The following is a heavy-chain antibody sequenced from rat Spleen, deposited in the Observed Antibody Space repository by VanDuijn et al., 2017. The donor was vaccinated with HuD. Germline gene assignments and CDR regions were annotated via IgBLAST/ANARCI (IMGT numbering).Heavy chain of an antibody. CDR2: INYDGGGST. CDR1: GFTFDDFY. CDR3: ATNYPGIPVAY. D-gene: IGHD1-4*01. V-gene: IGHV5-20*01. Sequence: EVQRVESGGGLVQPGRSLKLSCAASGFTFDDFYMAWIRQAPTRGLEWVASINYDGGGSTYYRDSVKGRFTISRDHAKSNLYLQMDSLRSEDTATYYCATNYPGIPVAYWGQGTLVTVSS. J-gene: IGHJ3*01.